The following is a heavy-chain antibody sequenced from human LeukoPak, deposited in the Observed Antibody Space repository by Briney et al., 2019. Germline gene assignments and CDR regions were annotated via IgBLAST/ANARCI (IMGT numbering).Heavy chain of an antibody. V-gene: IGHV3-21*01. CDR3: VRDPRESPYSYGDC. J-gene: IGHJ4*02. Sequence: KSGGSLRLSCAASGFTFSSYSMNWVRQAPGKGLEWVSSISSSSSYIYYADSVKGRFTIATDNAKNSLYLHMNSLRVDDTAVYYCVRDPRESPYSYGDCWGQGTLVTVSS. CDR1: GFTFSSYS. CDR2: ISSSSSYI. D-gene: IGHD5-18*01.